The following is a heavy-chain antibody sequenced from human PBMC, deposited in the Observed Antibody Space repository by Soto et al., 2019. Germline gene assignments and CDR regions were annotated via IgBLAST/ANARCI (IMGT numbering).Heavy chain of an antibody. CDR1: GYSFTSYW. D-gene: IGHD6-13*01. Sequence: EVQLVQSGAEVKKPGESLRISCKGSGYSFTSYWISWVRQMPGKGLEWMGRIDPSDSYTNYSPSFQGHVTISADKSTXADYLQWSSLKASDTAMYYCARLQAAAGDNDLTFDYWGQGTLVTVSS. J-gene: IGHJ4*02. V-gene: IGHV5-10-1*01. CDR3: ARLQAAAGDNDLTFDY. CDR2: IDPSDSYT.